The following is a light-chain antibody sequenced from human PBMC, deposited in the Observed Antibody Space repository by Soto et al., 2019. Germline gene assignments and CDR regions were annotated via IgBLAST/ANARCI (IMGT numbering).Light chain of an antibody. CDR1: QSLLHSNGYNY. J-gene: IGKJ4*01. CDR2: LGS. V-gene: IGKV2-28*01. CDR3: MRALQTPLT. Sequence: DIVMTQSPLSLPVTSGEPASISCRSSQSLLHSNGYNYLDWYLQKPGQSPQLLIYLGSNRASGVPDRFSGSGSCTDFTLKISSVEAEDVGVYYCMRALQTPLTFGGGTKVEIK.